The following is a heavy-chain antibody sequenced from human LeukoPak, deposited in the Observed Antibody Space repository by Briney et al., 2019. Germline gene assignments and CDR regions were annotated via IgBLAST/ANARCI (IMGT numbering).Heavy chain of an antibody. Sequence: GSLRLSCAASGFTVSSNYMSWVRQAPGKGLEGVSVIYSGGSTYYADSVKGRFTISRDNSNNTLYLQMNSLRAEDTAVYYCARMRGSSWYSHYYYGMDVWGQGTTVTVSS. CDR2: IYSGGST. V-gene: IGHV3-53*01. D-gene: IGHD6-13*01. CDR3: ARMRGSSWYSHYYYGMDV. J-gene: IGHJ6*02. CDR1: GFTVSSNY.